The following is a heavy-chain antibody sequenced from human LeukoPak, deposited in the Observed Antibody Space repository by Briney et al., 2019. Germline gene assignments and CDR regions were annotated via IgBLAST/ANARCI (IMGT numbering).Heavy chain of an antibody. D-gene: IGHD4-17*01. Sequence: SETLSLTCVVYGGSFNGYYWTWIRHPPRKGLEWIGEIDHSGSTSFNPSLKSRVSMSVDTSKNQFSLILTSVTAADTAVYYCARPARRAVTFFDSWGQGTLVTVSS. CDR3: ARPARRAVTFFDS. CDR1: GGSFNGYY. CDR2: IDHSGST. J-gene: IGHJ4*02. V-gene: IGHV4-34*01.